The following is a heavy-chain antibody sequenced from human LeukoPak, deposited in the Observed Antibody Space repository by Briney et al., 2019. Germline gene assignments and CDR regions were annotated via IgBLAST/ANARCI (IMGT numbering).Heavy chain of an antibody. CDR1: GYTFTGYY. CDR3: SRGSEEVELAY. Sequence: ASVKVSCKASGYTFTGYYMHWVRQAPGQGLEWMGIINPSGGSTNYAQKFQGRVTMTGDTSTSTVHMELSSLRPEDTAVYYCSRGSEEVELAYWGQGTLVTVSS. V-gene: IGHV1-46*01. J-gene: IGHJ4*02. CDR2: INPSGGST.